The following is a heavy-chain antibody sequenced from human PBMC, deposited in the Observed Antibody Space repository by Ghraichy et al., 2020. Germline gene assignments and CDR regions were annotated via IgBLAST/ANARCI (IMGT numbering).Heavy chain of an antibody. CDR2: MNPNSGNT. D-gene: IGHD3-10*01. CDR1: GYTFTSYD. Sequence: ASVKVSCKASGYTFTSYDINWVRQATGQGLEWMGWMNPNSGNTGYAQKFQGRVTMTRNTSISTAYMELSSLRSEDTAVYYCARDPFNYYGSGSGAGYWGQGTLVTVSS. V-gene: IGHV1-8*01. J-gene: IGHJ4*02. CDR3: ARDPFNYYGSGSGAGY.